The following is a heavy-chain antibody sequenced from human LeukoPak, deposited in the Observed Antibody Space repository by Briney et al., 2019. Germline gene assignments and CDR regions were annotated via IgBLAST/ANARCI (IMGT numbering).Heavy chain of an antibody. J-gene: IGHJ4*02. CDR3: TKELDYSSYVYYFDY. V-gene: IGHV3-23*01. CDR1: GITFCDYY. CDR2: ICAGCNFT. Sequence: LVGALRLSCVASGITFCDYYMSWIRETPGEGVWWGSGICAGCNFTCYADSVKGQFTITRDNDRNTLYLQMNGLRADDTAVYYCTKELDYSSYVYYFDYWGQGTLVTVSS. D-gene: IGHD2-15*01.